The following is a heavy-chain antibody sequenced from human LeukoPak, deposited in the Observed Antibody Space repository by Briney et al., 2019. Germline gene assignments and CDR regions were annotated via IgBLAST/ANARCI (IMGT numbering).Heavy chain of an antibody. J-gene: IGHJ3*02. CDR3: ARDHGDDAFDI. Sequence: ASVNVSCTASGYTFTNYYIHWVRQAPGQGLEWMGWINSNRGGTNYAQKFQGRVTMTRDTSISTAYMELRSVRSDDTAVYYCARDHGDDAFDIWGPGTMVTVSS. CDR1: GYTFTNYY. CDR2: INSNRGGT. V-gene: IGHV1-2*02. D-gene: IGHD3-3*01.